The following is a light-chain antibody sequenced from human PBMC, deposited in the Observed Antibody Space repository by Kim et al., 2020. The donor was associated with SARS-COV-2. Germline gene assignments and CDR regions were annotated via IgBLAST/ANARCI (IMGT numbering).Light chain of an antibody. CDR2: EPS. CDR1: QSVTTY. J-gene: IGKJ1*01. CDR3: QQRSNWPWT. Sequence: EIVLTQSPATLSLSPGERATLSCRASQSVTTYLAWYQQKPGQAPRLLIYEPSNRATGIPARFSGSGSGTDFTLTISSLEPEDFAVYYCQQRSNWPWTFGQGTKVEIK. V-gene: IGKV3-11*01.